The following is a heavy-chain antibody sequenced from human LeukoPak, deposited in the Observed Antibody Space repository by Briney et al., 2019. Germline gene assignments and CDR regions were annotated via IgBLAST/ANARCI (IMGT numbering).Heavy chain of an antibody. CDR1: GGSISSGGYY. J-gene: IGHJ4*02. D-gene: IGHD2-2*01. CDR2: IYHSGST. V-gene: IGHV4-30-2*01. CDR3: ASGCSSTSCYGLIGY. Sequence: SETLSLTCTVSGGSISSGGYYWSWIRQPPGKGLEWIGYIYHSGSTYYNPSLKSRVTISVDRSKNQFSLKLSSVTAADTAVYYCASGCSSTSCYGLIGYWGQGTLVTVSS.